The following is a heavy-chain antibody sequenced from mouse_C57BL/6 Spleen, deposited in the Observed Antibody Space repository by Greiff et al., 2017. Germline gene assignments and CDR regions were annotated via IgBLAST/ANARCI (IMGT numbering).Heavy chain of an antibody. V-gene: IGHV1-80*01. D-gene: IGHD1-1*01. CDR2: IYPGDGDT. Sequence: VQLQQSGAELVKPGASVKISCKASGYAFSSYWMNWVKQRPGKGLEWIGQIYPGDGDTNYNGKFKGKATLTADKSSSAAYMPLSSLTSEDSAVYFCARGDYYGKDAMDYWGQGTSATVSS. CDR3: ARGDYYGKDAMDY. CDR1: GYAFSSYW. J-gene: IGHJ4*01.